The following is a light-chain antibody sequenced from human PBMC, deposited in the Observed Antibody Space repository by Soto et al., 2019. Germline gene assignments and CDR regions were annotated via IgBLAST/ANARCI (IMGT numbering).Light chain of an antibody. CDR1: QHTDSNY. CDR3: QQFSDSPPEYT. J-gene: IGKJ2*01. CDR2: ATS. V-gene: IGKV3-20*01. Sequence: EVVLTQSPGTLSLSPGATATLSCRASQHTDSNYSSWFQQKPGQPPRVLICATSTRATATPRRFTGSGSGTDFTLTISRLEPEDFALYFCQQFSDSPPEYTFGLGTKLDIK.